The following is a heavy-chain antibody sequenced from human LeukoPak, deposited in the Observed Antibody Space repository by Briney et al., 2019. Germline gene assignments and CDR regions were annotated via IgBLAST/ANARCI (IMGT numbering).Heavy chain of an antibody. J-gene: IGHJ5*02. CDR3: ARNSGTHHVFYFDP. D-gene: IGHD1-26*01. CDR2: MNPNSGNT. Sequence: ASVKVSCKASGYTFTIYDINWVRQAPGQGLEWMGWMNPNSGNTAYAQKFQGRVTMTRNTSINTAYMEVSSLKSEDTAVYYCARNSGTHHVFYFDPWGQGTLVTVSS. CDR1: GYTFTIYD. V-gene: IGHV1-8*01.